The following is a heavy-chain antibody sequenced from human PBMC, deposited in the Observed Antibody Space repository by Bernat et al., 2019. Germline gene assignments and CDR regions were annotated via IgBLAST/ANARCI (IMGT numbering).Heavy chain of an antibody. CDR2: IYYSGST. J-gene: IGHJ6*02. V-gene: IGHV4-31*03. Sequence: QVQLQESGPGLVKPSQTLSLTCTVSGGSISSGGYYWSWIRQHPGKGLEWIGYIYYSGSTYYNPSLKSRVTISVDTSKNQFSLKLSSVTAADTAVYYCAGLVVVAAGGIPGYYYYYGMDVWGQGTTVTVSS. CDR1: GGSISSGGYY. CDR3: AGLVVVAAGGIPGYYYYYGMDV. D-gene: IGHD2-15*01.